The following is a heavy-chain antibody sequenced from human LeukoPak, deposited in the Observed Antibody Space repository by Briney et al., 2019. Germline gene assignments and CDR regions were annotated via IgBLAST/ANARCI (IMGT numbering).Heavy chain of an antibody. CDR1: GGSISTSRYY. Sequence: PSETLSLTCTVSGGSISTSRYYWGWIRQPPGKGLEWIGSIYYGGSTYYNPSLKSRVTLSGDTSNNRFSVKLTYVTAADTAVYYCARHPAAVMSWFDPWGQGTLVTVSS. CDR3: ARHPAAVMSWFDP. V-gene: IGHV4-39*01. J-gene: IGHJ5*02. D-gene: IGHD6-13*01. CDR2: IYYGGST.